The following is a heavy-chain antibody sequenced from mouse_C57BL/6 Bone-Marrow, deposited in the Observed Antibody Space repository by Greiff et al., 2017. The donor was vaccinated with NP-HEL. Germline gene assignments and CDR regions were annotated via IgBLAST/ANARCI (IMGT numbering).Heavy chain of an antibody. CDR2: ISDGGSYT. V-gene: IGHV5-4*01. CDR3: ARVYGSSLDY. CDR1: GFTFSSYA. J-gene: IGHJ2*01. Sequence: EVQGVESGGGLVKPGGSLKLSCAASGFTFSSYAMSWVRQTPEKRLEWVATISDGGSYTYYPDNVKGRFTISRDNAKNNLYLQMSHLKSEDTAMYYCARVYGSSLDYWGQGTTLTVSS. D-gene: IGHD1-1*01.